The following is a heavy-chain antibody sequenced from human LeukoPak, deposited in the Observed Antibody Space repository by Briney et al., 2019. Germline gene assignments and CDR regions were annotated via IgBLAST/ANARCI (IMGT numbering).Heavy chain of an antibody. J-gene: IGHJ4*02. V-gene: IGHV4-34*01. CDR3: ARANTVSAY. CDR1: GGSFSGYY. Sequence: PSETLSLTCAVYGGSFSGYYWSWIRQPPGKGLEWIGEINHSGSTNYNPSLKSRVTISVDTSKNQFSLKLSSVTAADTAVYYCARANTVSAYGGQGALVTVSS. CDR2: INHSGST. D-gene: IGHD4-17*01.